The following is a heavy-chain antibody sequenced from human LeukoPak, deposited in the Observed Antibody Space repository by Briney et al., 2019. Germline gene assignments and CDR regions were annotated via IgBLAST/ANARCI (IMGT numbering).Heavy chain of an antibody. CDR2: IIPIFGTA. V-gene: IGHV1-69*05. J-gene: IGHJ6*02. CDR3: ARVRGIHYYYGMDV. CDR1: GGTFSSYA. Sequence: GSSVKVSCKASGGTFSSYAISWVRQAPGQGLEWMGGIIPIFGTANYAQKFQGRVTITTDESTSTAYMELSSLRSDDTAVYYCARVRGIHYYYGMDVWGQGTTVTVSS. D-gene: IGHD3-16*01.